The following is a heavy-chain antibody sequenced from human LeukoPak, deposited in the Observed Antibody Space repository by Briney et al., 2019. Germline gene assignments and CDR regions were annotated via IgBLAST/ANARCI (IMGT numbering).Heavy chain of an antibody. Sequence: ASVKVSCKASGFTFTSSAVQWVRQARGQRLEWIGWIVVGSGNTNYAQKFRERVTITRDMSTSTAYMELSSLRSEDTAVYYSAAESEQLGTENYYYYYMDVWGKGTTVTVSS. CDR3: AAESEQLGTENYYYYYMDV. J-gene: IGHJ6*03. V-gene: IGHV1-58*01. D-gene: IGHD6-13*01. CDR2: IVVGSGNT. CDR1: GFTFTSSA.